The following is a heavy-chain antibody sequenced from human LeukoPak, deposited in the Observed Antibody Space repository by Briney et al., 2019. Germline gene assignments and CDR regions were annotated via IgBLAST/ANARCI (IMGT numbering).Heavy chain of an antibody. CDR2: FDPEDGET. D-gene: IGHD5-18*01. CDR1: GYTLTELS. Sequence: ASVKVSCKVSGYTLTELSMHWVRQAPGKGLEWMGGFDPEDGETIYAQKFQGRVTMTEDTSTDTAYMELSSLRSEDTAVYYCAKDPRGGYSNGYSFDYWGQGTLVTVSS. CDR3: AKDPRGGYSNGYSFDY. V-gene: IGHV1-24*01. J-gene: IGHJ4*02.